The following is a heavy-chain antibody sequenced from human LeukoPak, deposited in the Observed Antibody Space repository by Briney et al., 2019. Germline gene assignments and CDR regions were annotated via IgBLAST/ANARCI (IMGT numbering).Heavy chain of an antibody. J-gene: IGHJ4*02. D-gene: IGHD5-12*01. CDR1: GGTFSSYA. CDR3: ARDRGYSGYDFSGFDY. CDR2: IIPIFGTA. Sequence: SVKVSCKASGGTFSSYAISWVRQAPGQGLEWMGGIIPIFGTANYAQKFQGRVTITTDESTSTAYKELSSLRSEDTAVYYCARDRGYSGYDFSGFDYWGQGTLVTVSS. V-gene: IGHV1-69*05.